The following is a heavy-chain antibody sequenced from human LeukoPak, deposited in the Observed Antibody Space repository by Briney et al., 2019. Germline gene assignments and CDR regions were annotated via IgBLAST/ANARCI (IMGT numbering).Heavy chain of an antibody. V-gene: IGHV3-21*01. CDR2: ISSSSSYI. Sequence: PGGSLRLSCAASGFTFSSYSMNWVRQAPGKGLEWVSSISSSSSYIYYADSVKGRFTISRDNAKNSLYLQMNSLRAADTAVYYCAKEAKGRYFDWLSQKPYYYYYYYMDVWGKGTTVTISS. J-gene: IGHJ6*03. CDR1: GFTFSSYS. D-gene: IGHD3-9*01. CDR3: AKEAKGRYFDWLSQKPYYYYYYYMDV.